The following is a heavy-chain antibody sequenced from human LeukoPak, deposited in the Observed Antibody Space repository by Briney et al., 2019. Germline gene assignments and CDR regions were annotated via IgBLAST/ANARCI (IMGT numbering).Heavy chain of an antibody. Sequence: SETLSLTCTVSGGSISSSHYYWGWIRQPPGKGLEWIGSIYHSGSTYYNPSLKSRVTISVDTSKNQFSLKLTSVTAADTAVYYCAARGISWYFDLWGRGTLVTVSS. CDR3: AARGISWYFDL. CDR1: GGSISSSHYY. CDR2: IYHSGST. D-gene: IGHD3-16*01. J-gene: IGHJ2*01. V-gene: IGHV4-39*07.